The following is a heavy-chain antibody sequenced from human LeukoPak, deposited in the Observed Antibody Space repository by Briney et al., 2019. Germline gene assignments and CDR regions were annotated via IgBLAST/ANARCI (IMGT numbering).Heavy chain of an antibody. D-gene: IGHD3-10*01. Sequence: GASVKVSCKASGYTFTSYGISWVRQAPGQGLEWMGWINPNSGGTNYAQKFQGRVTMTRDTSISTAYMELSRLRSDDTAVYYCARGSLRSGSPPSYYFDYWGQGTLVTVSS. J-gene: IGHJ4*02. CDR3: ARGSLRSGSPPSYYFDY. V-gene: IGHV1-2*02. CDR2: INPNSGGT. CDR1: GYTFTSYG.